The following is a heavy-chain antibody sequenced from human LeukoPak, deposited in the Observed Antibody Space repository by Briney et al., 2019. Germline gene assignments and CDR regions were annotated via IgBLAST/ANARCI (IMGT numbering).Heavy chain of an antibody. V-gene: IGHV3-30*02. J-gene: IGHJ4*02. D-gene: IGHD4-23*01. CDR2: IRYDGSNK. CDR1: GFTFSSYG. CDR3: ARDPLPYGGGYFDY. Sequence: GGSLRLSCAASGFTFSSYGMHWVRQAPGKGLEWVAFIRYDGSNKYYADSVKGRFTISRDNAKNSLYLQMNSLRAEDTAVYYCARDPLPYGGGYFDYWGQGTLVTVSS.